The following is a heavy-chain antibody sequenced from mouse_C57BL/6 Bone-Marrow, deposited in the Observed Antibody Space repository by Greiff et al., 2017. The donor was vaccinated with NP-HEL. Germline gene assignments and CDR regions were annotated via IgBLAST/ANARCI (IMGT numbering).Heavy chain of an antibody. CDR3: AGGGNYEEDY. J-gene: IGHJ2*01. Sequence: QVQLQQPGAELVRPGTSVKLSCKASGYTFTSYWMHWVKQRPGQGLEWIGVIDPSDSYTNYNQKFKGKATLTVDTSSSTAYMQLSSLTSEDSAVYYCAGGGNYEEDYWGKGTTLTVSS. CDR1: GYTFTSYW. D-gene: IGHD2-1*01. V-gene: IGHV1-59*01. CDR2: IDPSDSYT.